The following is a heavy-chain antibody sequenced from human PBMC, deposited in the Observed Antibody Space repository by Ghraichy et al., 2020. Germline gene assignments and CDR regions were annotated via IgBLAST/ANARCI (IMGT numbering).Heavy chain of an antibody. CDR1: GFIFSTSW. V-gene: IGHV3-74*01. CDR3: ANFGDGLGAEAPRDY. D-gene: IGHD3-16*01. CDR2: INVDGSNT. Sequence: GEPLNISCAASGFIFSTSWMHWVRQAPGMGLVWVSRINVDGSNTDYADSVKGRFTISRDNAKNTVYLQMNSLRTKDTAFYYCANFGDGLGAEAPRDYWGQGTLVTISS. J-gene: IGHJ4*02.